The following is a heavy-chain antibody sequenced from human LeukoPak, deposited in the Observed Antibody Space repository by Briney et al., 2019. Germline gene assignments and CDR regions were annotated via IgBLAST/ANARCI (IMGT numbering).Heavy chain of an antibody. CDR1: GFTFSSYS. J-gene: IGHJ3*02. V-gene: IGHV3-30*02. CDR2: IRYDGSNK. CDR3: ANDLYSSNPYAFDI. Sequence: PGGSLRLSCAASGFTFSSYSMNWVRQAPGKGLEWVAFIRYDGSNKYYADSVKGRFTISRDNSKNTLYLQMNSLRAEDTAVYYCANDLYSSNPYAFDIWGQGTMVTVSS. D-gene: IGHD6-13*01.